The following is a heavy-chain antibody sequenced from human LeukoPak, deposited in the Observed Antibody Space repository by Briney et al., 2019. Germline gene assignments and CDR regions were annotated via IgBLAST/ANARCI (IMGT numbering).Heavy chain of an antibody. CDR3: EKEKPNREEAFDI. J-gene: IGHJ3*02. CDR1: GFTFDDYA. V-gene: IGHV3-9*03. D-gene: IGHD1-14*01. Sequence: GRSLRLSCAASGFTFDDYAMHWVRQAPGKGLEWVSGISWNSGSIGYADSVKGRFTISRDNAKNSLYLQMNSLRAEDMALYYCEKEKPNREEAFDIWGQGTMVTVSS. CDR2: ISWNSGSI.